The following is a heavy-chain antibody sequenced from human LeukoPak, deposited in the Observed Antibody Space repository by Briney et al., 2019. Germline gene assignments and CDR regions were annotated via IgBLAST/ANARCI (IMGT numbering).Heavy chain of an antibody. V-gene: IGHV4-39*01. CDR2: IYYSGST. CDR3: ARADILTGNYKGGRPHYFDY. CDR1: GGSISSSSYY. Sequence: SETLSLTCTVSGGSISSSSYYWGWIRQPPGKGLEWIGSIYYSGSTYYNPSLKSRVTISVDTSKNQFSLKLSSVTAADTAAYYCARADILTGNYKGGRPHYFDYWGQGTLVTVSS. J-gene: IGHJ4*02. D-gene: IGHD3-9*01.